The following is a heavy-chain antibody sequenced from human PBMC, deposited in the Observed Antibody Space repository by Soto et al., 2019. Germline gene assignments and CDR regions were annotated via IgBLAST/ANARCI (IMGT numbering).Heavy chain of an antibody. CDR1: GGSFSGYY. CDR2: INHSGST. CDR3: ARIYDSSGTTFDY. V-gene: IGHV4-34*01. D-gene: IGHD3-22*01. Sequence: QVQLQQWGAGLLKPSETLSLTCAVYGGSFSGYYWSWIRQPPGKGLEWIGEINHSGSTNYNPSLKSRVTISVDTSKNQFSLKLSSVTAADTAVYYCARIYDSSGTTFDYWGPGTLVTVSS. J-gene: IGHJ4*02.